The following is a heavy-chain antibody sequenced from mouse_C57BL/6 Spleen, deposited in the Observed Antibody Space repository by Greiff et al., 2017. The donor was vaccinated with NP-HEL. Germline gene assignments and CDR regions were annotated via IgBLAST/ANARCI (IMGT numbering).Heavy chain of an antibody. CDR3: ARYGYYWYFDV. V-gene: IGHV1-53*01. D-gene: IGHD2-2*01. CDR2: INPSNGGT. CDR1: GYTFTSYW. Sequence: QVQLKQPGAELVRPGTSVKLSCKASGYTFTSYWMHWVKQRPGQGLEWIGNINPSNGGTNYNEKFKSKATLTVDKSSSTAYMQLSSLTSEDSAVYYCARYGYYWYFDVWGTGTTVTVSS. J-gene: IGHJ1*03.